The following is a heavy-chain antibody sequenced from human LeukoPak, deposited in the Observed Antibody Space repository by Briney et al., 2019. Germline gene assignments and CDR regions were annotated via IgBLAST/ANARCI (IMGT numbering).Heavy chain of an antibody. CDR1: GFTFSNYE. V-gene: IGHV3-13*01. J-gene: IGHJ5*02. CDR2: IGATGAT. Sequence: GGSLRLSCVASGFTFSNYEMLWVRQGTGGGLEWVSAIGATGATYYADSVQGRFTISRDDAKTSLYLQTNSLRVGDTAVYFCARDLGTGSVCTNRFDPWGQGTLVTVSS. CDR3: ARDLGTGSVCTNRFDP. D-gene: IGHD1-7*01.